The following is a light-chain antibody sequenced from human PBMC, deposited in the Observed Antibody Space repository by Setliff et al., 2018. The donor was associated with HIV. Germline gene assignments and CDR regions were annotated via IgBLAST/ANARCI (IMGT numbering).Light chain of an antibody. CDR1: SSDVGGYNY. CDR2: DVS. Sequence: QSALTQPASVSGSPGQSITISCTGTSSDVGGYNYVSWYQQHPGKAPKLMIYDVSKRPSGVSNRFSGSKSGNTASLTISGLQAEDEADYYCSSYAGRYTSWVFGGGTKVTVL. J-gene: IGLJ2*01. CDR3: SSYAGRYTSWV. V-gene: IGLV2-14*01.